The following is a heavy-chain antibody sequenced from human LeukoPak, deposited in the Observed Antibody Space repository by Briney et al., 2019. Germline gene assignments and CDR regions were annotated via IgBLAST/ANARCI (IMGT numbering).Heavy chain of an antibody. V-gene: IGHV4-39*01. CDR2: IYYSGST. CDR1: GGSISSSSYY. CDR3: ARAVRGVIIYYFDY. J-gene: IGHJ4*02. D-gene: IGHD3-10*01. Sequence: KTSETLSLTCTVSGGSISSSSYYWGWIRQPPGKGLEWIGSIYYSGSTYYNPSLKSRVTVSVDTSKNQFSLKLSSVTAADTAVYYCARAVRGVIIYYFDYWGQGTLVTVSS.